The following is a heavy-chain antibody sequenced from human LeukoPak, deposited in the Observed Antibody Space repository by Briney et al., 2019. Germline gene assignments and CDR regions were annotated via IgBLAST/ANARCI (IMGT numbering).Heavy chain of an antibody. V-gene: IGHV3-20*04. CDR1: GFTFHNYG. CDR2: INWSGDSS. CDR3: ARSSYSSSPSFDP. Sequence: TGGSLRLSCAASGFTFHNYGMSWVRQVPGKGLEWVSGINWSGDSSSYADSVKGRFTVSRDNAKNTLYLQMNSLRAEDTAVYYCARSSYSSSPSFDPWGQGTLVTVSS. D-gene: IGHD6-13*01. J-gene: IGHJ5*02.